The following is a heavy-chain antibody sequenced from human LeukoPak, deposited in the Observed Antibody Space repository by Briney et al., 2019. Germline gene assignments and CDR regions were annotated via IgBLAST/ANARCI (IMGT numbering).Heavy chain of an antibody. CDR3: ARDGYYYDSSGPGAFDI. D-gene: IGHD3-22*01. CDR1: GYSISSGYY. V-gene: IGHV4-61*01. Sequence: PSETLSLTCTVSGYSISSGYYWSWIRQPPGKGLEWIGYIYYSGSTNYNPSLKSRVTISVDTSKNQFSLKLSSVTAADTAVYYCARDGYYYDSSGPGAFDIWGQGTMVTVSS. CDR2: IYYSGST. J-gene: IGHJ3*02.